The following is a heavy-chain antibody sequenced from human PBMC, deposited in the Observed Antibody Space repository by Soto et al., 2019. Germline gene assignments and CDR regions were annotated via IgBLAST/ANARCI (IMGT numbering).Heavy chain of an antibody. CDR3: VRGLARYCSSSSCSPFDY. D-gene: IGHD2-2*01. Sequence: QVQLVESGGGLVKPGGSLRLSCAASGFTFSDYYMSWIRQAPGKGLEWVSYISSSGSTIYYVDSVKGRFTISRDNANNSLYLQMNSLRAEDTAVSYCVRGLARYCSSSSCSPFDYWGQGPLVTLSS. J-gene: IGHJ4*02. V-gene: IGHV3-11*01. CDR1: GFTFSDYY. CDR2: ISSSGSTI.